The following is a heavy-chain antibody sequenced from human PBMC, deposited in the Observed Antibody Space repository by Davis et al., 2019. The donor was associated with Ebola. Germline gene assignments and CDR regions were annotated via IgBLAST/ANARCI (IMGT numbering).Heavy chain of an antibody. CDR1: GYTFTSYD. Sequence: AASVKVSCKASGYTFTSYDIIWVRQAPGQGLECMGWMNPNSGNTGYAQKFQGRVTMTRNTSISTAYMELSSLRYEDTAVYYCARKRAYVEWLFDGMDVWGKGTTVTVSS. CDR3: ARKRAYVEWLFDGMDV. J-gene: IGHJ6*04. CDR2: MNPNSGNT. V-gene: IGHV1-8*01. D-gene: IGHD3-3*01.